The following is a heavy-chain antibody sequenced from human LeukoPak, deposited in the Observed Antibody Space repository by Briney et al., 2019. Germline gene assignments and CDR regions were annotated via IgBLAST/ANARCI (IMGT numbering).Heavy chain of an antibody. D-gene: IGHD3-16*02. V-gene: IGHV1-46*01. J-gene: IGHJ5*02. CDR2: INSTGGTT. CDR3: ARDALSYDYSWGSYRHLGIDP. Sequence: ASVKVSCKASGYTFTTYYMHWVRQAPGQGLEWMAIINSTGGTTDYAQKFHGRITVTRDTSTSTVYMELTTLTSEDTAVYYCARDALSYDYSWGSYRHLGIDPWGQGTLVTVSS. CDR1: GYTFTTYY.